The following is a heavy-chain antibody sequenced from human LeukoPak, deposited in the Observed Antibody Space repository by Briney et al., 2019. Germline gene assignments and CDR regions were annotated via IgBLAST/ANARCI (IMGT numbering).Heavy chain of an antibody. CDR3: AKENDFWSGYYLDY. CDR2: ISGSGGST. CDR1: GFTFSRHG. D-gene: IGHD3-3*01. Sequence: PGRSLRLSCAASGFTFSRHGMHWVRQAPGKGLEWVSAISGSGGSTYYADSVKGRFTISRDNSKNTLYLQMNSLRAEDTAVYYCAKENDFWSGYYLDYWGQGTLVTVSS. V-gene: IGHV3-23*01. J-gene: IGHJ4*02.